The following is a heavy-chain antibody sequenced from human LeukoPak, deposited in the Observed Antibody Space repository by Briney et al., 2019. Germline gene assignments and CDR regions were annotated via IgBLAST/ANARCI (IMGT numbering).Heavy chain of an antibody. Sequence: GESLKISCKASGYYFNTYWIGWVRQMPGKGLEWMGIIYPADSDTRYSPSFQGQVTISADKSINTAYLQWSSLRASDTAMYFCARRPLCSTSSCYDFDYWGQGTLVTVSS. CDR3: ARRPLCSTSSCYDFDY. CDR2: IYPADSDT. CDR1: GYYFNTYW. J-gene: IGHJ4*02. D-gene: IGHD2-2*01. V-gene: IGHV5-51*01.